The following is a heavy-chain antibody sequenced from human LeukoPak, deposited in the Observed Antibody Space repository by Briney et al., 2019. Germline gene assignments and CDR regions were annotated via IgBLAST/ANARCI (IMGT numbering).Heavy chain of an antibody. J-gene: IGHJ3*02. V-gene: IGHV1-2*06. CDR1: GYTFTGYY. CDR3: ARDIAAAGTGRAFDI. Sequence: ASVKVSCKASGYTFTGYYLHWVRQAPGQGLEWMGRITPNSGVTNYAQKFQGRVTMTRDTSISTAYMELSSLRSEDTAVYYCARDIAAAGTGRAFDIWGQGTMVTVSS. D-gene: IGHD6-13*01. CDR2: ITPNSGVT.